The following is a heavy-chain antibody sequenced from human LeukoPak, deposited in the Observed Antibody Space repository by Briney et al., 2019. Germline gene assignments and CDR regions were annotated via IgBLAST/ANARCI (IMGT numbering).Heavy chain of an antibody. J-gene: IGHJ6*04. CDR2: IKSDGSST. Sequence: GGSLRLSCTTSGFSFSGYWMHWVRQAPGRGLVWVSRIKSDGSSTTYADSVKGRFTISRDNARNTLYLQMNSLRAEDTAVYYCAREKYYYDSSGYYPSTEMDVWGKGTTVTVSS. CDR3: AREKYYYDSSGYYPSTEMDV. V-gene: IGHV3-74*01. D-gene: IGHD3-22*01. CDR1: GFSFSGYW.